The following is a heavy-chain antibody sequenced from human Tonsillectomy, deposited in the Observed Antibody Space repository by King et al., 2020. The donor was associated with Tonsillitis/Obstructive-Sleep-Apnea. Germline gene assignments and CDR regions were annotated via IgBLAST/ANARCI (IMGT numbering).Heavy chain of an antibody. CDR2: INGDGSNT. CDR1: GFTFSDCW. CDR3: VRDWRSGYMDV. J-gene: IGHJ6*03. Sequence: VQLVESGGGLVQPGGSLRLSCAASGFTFSDCWMHWVRQAPGKGLVWVSRINGDGSNTIYADSVKGRFTISRDNAKNTVYLQMNSQRAEDTAVYYCVRDWRSGYMDVWGKGTTVTVSS. V-gene: IGHV3-74*01.